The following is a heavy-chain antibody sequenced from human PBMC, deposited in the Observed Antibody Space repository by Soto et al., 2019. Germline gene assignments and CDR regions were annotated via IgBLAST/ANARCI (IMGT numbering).Heavy chain of an antibody. Sequence: EVQLVESGGGLVQPGGSLKLSCAASGFNFSASTMHWVRQASGKGLEWVGRIRRKAHSFATEYAASVKGRFTIFRDDSKNTAYLQMNSLKTEDTAMYYCTRHPGGDYGIPHDYWGQGTLVTVSS. V-gene: IGHV3-73*02. CDR2: IRRKAHSFAT. J-gene: IGHJ4*02. CDR3: TRHPGGDYGIPHDY. D-gene: IGHD4-17*01. CDR1: GFNFSAST.